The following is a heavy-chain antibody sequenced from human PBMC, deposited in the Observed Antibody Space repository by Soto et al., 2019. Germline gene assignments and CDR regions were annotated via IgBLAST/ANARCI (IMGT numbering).Heavy chain of an antibody. CDR2: IYYSGST. V-gene: IGHV4-39*01. J-gene: IGHJ3*02. CDR3: ARQGSGSYNAFDI. CDR1: GGSISSSSYY. Sequence: LETLSLTCTVSGGSISSSSYYWGWIRQPPGKGLEWIGTIYYSGSTYHNPSLKSRVTISVDTSKNQFSLKLSSVTAADTAVYYCARQGSGSYNAFDIWGQGTVVTVSS. D-gene: IGHD1-26*01.